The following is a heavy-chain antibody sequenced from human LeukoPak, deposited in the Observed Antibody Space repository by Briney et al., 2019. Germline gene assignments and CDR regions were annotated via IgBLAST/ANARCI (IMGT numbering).Heavy chain of an antibody. J-gene: IGHJ6*02. V-gene: IGHV1-46*01. CDR1: GYTFTSYY. CDR3: ARGQRILRFLEWSLQTHYYYGMDV. CDR2: INPSGGST. Sequence: GASVKVSCKASGYTFTSYYMHWVRQAPGQGLEWMGIINPSGGSTSYAQKFQGRVTMTRDTSTSTVYMELSSLRSEDTAVYYCARGQRILRFLEWSLQTHYYYGMDVWGQGTTVTVSS. D-gene: IGHD3-3*01.